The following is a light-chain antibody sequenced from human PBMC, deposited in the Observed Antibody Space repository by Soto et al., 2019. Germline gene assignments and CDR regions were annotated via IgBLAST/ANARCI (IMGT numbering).Light chain of an antibody. J-gene: IGKJ4*01. Sequence: DIQMTQSPSTLSASVGDRVTITCRASQSISTWLAWYQQKPGKAPKLLIYDASNLESGVPSRFSGSGSGTEFTLTISSLQPDDFATYYCQQYNSYSLTVGGGTKLDIK. CDR3: QQYNSYSLT. V-gene: IGKV1-5*01. CDR2: DAS. CDR1: QSISTW.